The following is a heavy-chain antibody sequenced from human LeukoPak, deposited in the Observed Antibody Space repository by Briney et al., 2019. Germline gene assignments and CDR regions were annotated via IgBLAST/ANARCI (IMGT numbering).Heavy chain of an antibody. CDR1: GFTFSSYD. V-gene: IGHV3-13*01. Sequence: PGGSLRLSCAASGFTFSSYDMHWVRQATGNALEWVSSIGTPGDTYYPGSVKGRFTISREDAKNSLYLQMNSPRAGDTAVYYCARGSGLFDYWGQGTLVTVSS. J-gene: IGHJ4*02. CDR2: IGTPGDT. CDR3: ARGSGLFDY.